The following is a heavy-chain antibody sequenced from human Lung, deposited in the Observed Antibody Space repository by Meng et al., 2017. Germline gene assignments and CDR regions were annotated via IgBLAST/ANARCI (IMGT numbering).Heavy chain of an antibody. CDR2: ITGDGSST. D-gene: IGHD4-17*01. CDR1: VSAFSTHW. CDR3: ERGGVTTDD. Sequence: SRVGIVTHGVSPSLIVSASVSAFSTHWMHCVRQASVKGLEWVSRITGDGSSTIYADSVQSRFTMSRENAKTTLSLQMNNLRAEDTGVYYCERGGVTTDDWGQGTLVTVSS. J-gene: IGHJ4*02. V-gene: IGHV3-74*01.